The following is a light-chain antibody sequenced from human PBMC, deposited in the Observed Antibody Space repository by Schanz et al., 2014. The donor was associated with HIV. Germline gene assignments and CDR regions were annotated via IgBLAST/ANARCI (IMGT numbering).Light chain of an antibody. CDR1: SSNIGAGHD. CDR2: DNN. Sequence: QSVLTQPPSVSGAPGQRVTISCTGSSSNIGAGHDVHWYQQFPGTAPKLLIYDNNNRPSGVPDRFSGSKSGTSASLAITGLQAEDEGDYYCLSYDISLSSYVFGTGTKLTVL. V-gene: IGLV1-40*01. J-gene: IGLJ1*01. CDR3: LSYDISLSSYV.